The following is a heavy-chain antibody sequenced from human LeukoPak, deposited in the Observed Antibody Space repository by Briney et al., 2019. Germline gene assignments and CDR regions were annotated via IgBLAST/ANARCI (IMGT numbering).Heavy chain of an antibody. Sequence: GGSLRLSCTASGFTFRNYGMHWFRQAPGKGLEWVAFIRYDGKNEYYGDSVKGRFTVSRDNSKNTLYLQMNSLSAEDTAIYYCAKDFMHSSTWYDAFDMWGQGTMVTVSS. CDR3: AKDFMHSSTWYDAFDM. CDR2: IRYDGKNE. V-gene: IGHV3-30*02. CDR1: GFTFRNYG. J-gene: IGHJ3*02. D-gene: IGHD2-2*01.